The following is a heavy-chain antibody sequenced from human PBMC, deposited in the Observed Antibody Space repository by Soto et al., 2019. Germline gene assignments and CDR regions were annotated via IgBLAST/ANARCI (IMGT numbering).Heavy chain of an antibody. CDR1: GGSVSSGSYY. V-gene: IGHV4-61*01. CDR2: IYYSGST. Sequence: KPSETLSLTCTVSGGSVSSGSYYWSWIRQPPGKGLEWVGYIYYSGSTNYNPSLKSRVTISVDTSKNQFSLKLSSVTAADTAVYYCARRLIAVADTGYYFDYWGQGTLVTVSS. J-gene: IGHJ4*02. CDR3: ARRLIAVADTGYYFDY. D-gene: IGHD6-19*01.